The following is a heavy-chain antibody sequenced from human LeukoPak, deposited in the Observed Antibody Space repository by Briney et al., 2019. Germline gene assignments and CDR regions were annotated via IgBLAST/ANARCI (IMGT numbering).Heavy chain of an antibody. CDR1: GASISSYY. CDR2: IYTGGST. D-gene: IGHD4-23*01. V-gene: IGHV4-4*07. CDR3: ARAFGGNSGRYYYYYMDV. Sequence: PSETLSLTCAVSGASISSYYWNWIRQPAGKGLEWIGRIYTGGSTNYNPSLKSRVTMSVDTSKNQFSLKLSSVTAADTAVYYCARAFGGNSGRYYYYYMDVWVKGTTVTVSS. J-gene: IGHJ6*03.